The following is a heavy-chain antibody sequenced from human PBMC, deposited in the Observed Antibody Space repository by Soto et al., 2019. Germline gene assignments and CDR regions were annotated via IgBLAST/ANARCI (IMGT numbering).Heavy chain of an antibody. CDR2: ISSSGSTI. V-gene: IGHV3-11*01. CDR1: GFTFSDYY. D-gene: IGHD1-26*01. CDR3: ARCQWELAIDY. J-gene: IGHJ4*02. Sequence: QVQLVESGGGLVKPGGSLRLSCAASGFTFSDYYMSWIRQAPGKGLEWVSYISSSGSTICYADSVKGRFTISRENAKNSLYLQMNSPRAEDTAVYSCARCQWELAIDYWGQGTLVTVSS.